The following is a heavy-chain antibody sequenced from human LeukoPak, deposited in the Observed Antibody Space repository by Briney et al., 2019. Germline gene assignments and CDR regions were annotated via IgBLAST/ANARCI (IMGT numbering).Heavy chain of an antibody. Sequence: PGGSLRLSCAASGFTFSSYAMSWVRQAAGKGLEWVSAISGSGGSTYYADSVKGRFTISRDNSKNTLYLQMNSLRAEDTAVYYCAKDLKGGYSYGYSSWFDPWGQGTPVTVSS. CDR2: ISGSGGST. CDR1: GFTFSSYA. D-gene: IGHD5-18*01. CDR3: AKDLKGGYSYGYSSWFDP. J-gene: IGHJ5*02. V-gene: IGHV3-23*01.